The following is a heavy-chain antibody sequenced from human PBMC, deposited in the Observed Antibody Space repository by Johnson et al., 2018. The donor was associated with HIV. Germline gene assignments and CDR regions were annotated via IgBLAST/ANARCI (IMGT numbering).Heavy chain of an antibody. CDR3: ARDRGYWDAFDI. D-gene: IGHD2-8*02. J-gene: IGHJ3*02. CDR1: GFTFSDYY. CDR2: ISSSGSTI. Sequence: QMLLVESGGGLVKPGGSLRLSCAASGFTFSDYYMSWIRQAPGKGLAWVSYISSSGSTIYSADSVKGRFTISRDNAKNSLYPQMNSLRVEDTAVYYCARDRGYWDAFDIWGQGTMVTVSS. V-gene: IGHV3-11*04.